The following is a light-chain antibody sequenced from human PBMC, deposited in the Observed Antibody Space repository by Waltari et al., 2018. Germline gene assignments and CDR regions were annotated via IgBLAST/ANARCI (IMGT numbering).Light chain of an antibody. J-gene: IGLJ2*01. CDR3: SSYTSDSTLI. Sequence: QSALTQPASVSGSPGQSITISCTGTSRAVGSSNSVSWYQHHPGKAPKLMIFDVSNRPSVVSNRFSGSKSGNTASLTISGLQAEDEATYYCSSYTSDSTLIFGGGTKLTVL. CDR2: DVS. CDR1: SRAVGSSNS. V-gene: IGLV2-14*03.